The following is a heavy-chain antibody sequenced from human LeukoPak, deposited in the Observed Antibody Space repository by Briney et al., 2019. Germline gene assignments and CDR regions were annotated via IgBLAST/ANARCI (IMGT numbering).Heavy chain of an antibody. D-gene: IGHD1-26*01. CDR1: GDFTRSYW. Sequence: SETLSLTCDVSGDFTRSYWWGWVRQPAGKGLEWIGRIYATGSTKFNPSLKSRLTMSMDTSTNQLPLKLSLKLTSVTAADTAVYFCARQGYTASYYFLDFWSQGTLVTVSP. CDR3: ARQGYTASYYFLDF. CDR2: IYATGST. V-gene: IGHV4-4*07. J-gene: IGHJ4*02.